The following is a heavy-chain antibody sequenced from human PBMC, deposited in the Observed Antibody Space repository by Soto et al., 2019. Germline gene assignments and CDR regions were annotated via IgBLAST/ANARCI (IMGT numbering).Heavy chain of an antibody. V-gene: IGHV3-72*01. J-gene: IGHJ4*02. CDR1: GFTFSTAW. CDR3: TRGRSVSNDCEFDN. D-gene: IGHD2-21*01. CDR2: SRKKAQSYTT. Sequence: EVQLVESGGGLVKPGGSLRLSCAASGFTFSTAWMSWVRQAPGKGLEWVGRSRKKAQSYTTEHAAPGKGRFTISRDDSKISLYLHMDSLTTEDTAVYYCTRGRSVSNDCEFDNWGQGTLVTVS.